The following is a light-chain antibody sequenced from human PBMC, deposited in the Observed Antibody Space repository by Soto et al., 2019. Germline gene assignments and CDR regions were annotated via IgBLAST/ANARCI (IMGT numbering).Light chain of an antibody. V-gene: IGKV3-20*01. CDR1: QSVSSN. J-gene: IGKJ1*01. Sequence: EILMTQSPATLSVSPGEGATISCRASQSVSSNLAWYQQKPGQAPRLLIYGASNRATGIPDRISGSGSRTDFTLTISRLEPDDSAVYYCQQYGSSGTFGQGTKVDIK. CDR2: GAS. CDR3: QQYGSSGT.